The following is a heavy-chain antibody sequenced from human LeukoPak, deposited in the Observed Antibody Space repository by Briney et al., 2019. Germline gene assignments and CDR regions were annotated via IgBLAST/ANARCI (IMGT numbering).Heavy chain of an antibody. D-gene: IGHD3-10*01. CDR1: GYTFRSYA. J-gene: IGHJ4*02. CDR3: AKGLWFGELLG. V-gene: IGHV3-30*04. CDR2: ISNDGSNK. Sequence: GGSLRLSCAASGYTFRSYALHWVRQAPGKGLEWVAIISNDGSNKYYADSVKGRFTISRDNSKNTLYLQMNSLRAEDTAVYYCAKGLWFGELLGWGQGTLVTVSS.